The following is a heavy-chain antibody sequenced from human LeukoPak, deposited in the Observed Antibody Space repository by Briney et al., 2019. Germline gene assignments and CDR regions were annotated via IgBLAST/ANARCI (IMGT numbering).Heavy chain of an antibody. CDR2: IKQDGSEK. J-gene: IGHJ4*02. Sequence: GGSLRLSCAASGFTFSSYWMSWVRQAPGKGLEWVANIKQDGSEKYYVDSMKGRFTISRDNAKNSLYLQMNSLRAEDTAVYYCARDETLRYFDHLGYWGQGTLVTVSS. V-gene: IGHV3-7*01. CDR3: ARDETLRYFDHLGY. CDR1: GFTFSSYW. D-gene: IGHD3-9*01.